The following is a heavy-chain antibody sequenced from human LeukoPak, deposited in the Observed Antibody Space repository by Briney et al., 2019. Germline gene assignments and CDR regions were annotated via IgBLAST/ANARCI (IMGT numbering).Heavy chain of an antibody. Sequence: GGSLRLSCAASGFTFSTYAMHWVRQAPGKGLEWVSSISSSSSYIYYADSVKGRFTISRDNAKNSLYLQMNSLRAEDTAVYYCASPGVVPALPWGQGTLVTVSS. CDR2: ISSSSSYI. J-gene: IGHJ5*02. CDR1: GFTFSTYA. V-gene: IGHV3-21*01. D-gene: IGHD2-2*01. CDR3: ASPGVVPALP.